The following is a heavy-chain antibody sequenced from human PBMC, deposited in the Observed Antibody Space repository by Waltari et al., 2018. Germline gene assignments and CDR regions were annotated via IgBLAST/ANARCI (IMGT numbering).Heavy chain of an antibody. J-gene: IGHJ4*02. CDR3: ARGPLNGYNLPDYFDY. D-gene: IGHD5-12*01. Sequence: QVQLQQWGAGLLKPSDTPSLTCAVYGGSFSGYYWSWIRQPPGKGLEWIGEINHSGSTNYNPSLKSRVTISVDTSKNQFSLKLSSVTAADTAVYYCARGPLNGYNLPDYFDYWGQGTLVTVSS. CDR2: INHSGST. V-gene: IGHV4-34*01. CDR1: GGSFSGYY.